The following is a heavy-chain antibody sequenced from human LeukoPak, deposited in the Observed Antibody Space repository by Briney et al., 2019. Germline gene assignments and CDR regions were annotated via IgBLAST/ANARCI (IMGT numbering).Heavy chain of an antibody. CDR1: GGSISSSSYY. CDR2: IYYSGST. J-gene: IGHJ4*02. V-gene: IGHV4-39*07. Sequence: SETLSLTCTVSGGSISSSSYYWGWIRQPPGKGLEWIGSIYYSGSTYYNPSLKSRVTISVDTSKNQFSLKLSSVTAADTAVYYCARVGSSGYPAPDYWGQGTLVTVSS. CDR3: ARVGSSGYPAPDY. D-gene: IGHD6-19*01.